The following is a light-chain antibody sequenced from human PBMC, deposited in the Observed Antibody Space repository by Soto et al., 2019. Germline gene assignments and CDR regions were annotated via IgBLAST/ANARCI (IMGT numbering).Light chain of an antibody. J-gene: IGLJ3*02. Sequence: QSVLTQPPSVSGAPGQRVTISCTGTNSNIGADYGVQWYQQFPGTAPKLLIYANNNRPSGVSDRFSGSKSATSASLAITGLQPGDEADYYCQSYANNLVGLVFGAGTKLTVL. CDR2: ANN. CDR3: QSYANNLVGLV. V-gene: IGLV1-40*01. CDR1: NSNIGADYG.